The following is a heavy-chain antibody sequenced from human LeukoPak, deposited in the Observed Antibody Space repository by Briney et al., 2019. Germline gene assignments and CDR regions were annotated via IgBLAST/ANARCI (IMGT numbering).Heavy chain of an antibody. Sequence: PGGSLRLSCAASGFTVSSNYMSWVRQAPGKGLEWISVIYSGGNTYYADSVKGRFTISRDNSKNTLYLQMNSLRAEDTAVYYCARVLLESGYVNAFDLWAKGQWSPSLQ. J-gene: IGHJ3*01. V-gene: IGHV3-66*01. D-gene: IGHD5-12*01. CDR3: ARVLLESGYVNAFDL. CDR2: IYSGGNT. CDR1: GFTVSSNY.